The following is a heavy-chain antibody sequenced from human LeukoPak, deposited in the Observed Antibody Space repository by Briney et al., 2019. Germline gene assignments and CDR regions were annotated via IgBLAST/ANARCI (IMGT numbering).Heavy chain of an antibody. D-gene: IGHD1-26*01. CDR3: ARVVGATRWFDP. CDR1: GGSISSYY. CDR2: IYYSGST. V-gene: IGHV4-59*01. J-gene: IGHJ5*02. Sequence: PSETLSLTCTGSGGSISSYYWSWIRQPPGKGLEWIGYIYYSGSTNYNPSLKSRVTISVDTSKNQFSLKLSSVTAADTAVYYCARVVGATRWFDPWGQGTLVTVSS.